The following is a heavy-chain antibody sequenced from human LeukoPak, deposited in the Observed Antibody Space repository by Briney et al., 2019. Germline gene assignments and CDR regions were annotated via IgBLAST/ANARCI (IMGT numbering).Heavy chain of an antibody. CDR3: AKGFYNNSASGVFDI. D-gene: IGHD3-22*01. CDR1: GFTFSSFA. J-gene: IGHJ3*02. Sequence: GGSLRLSCAASGFTFSSFAMSWVRQAPGKGLEWVSSISDRGGSTYYADSVKGRFTISRDNSKNTLYLQMSSLRAEDTAVYYCAKGFYNNSASGVFDIWGQGTMVTVSS. CDR2: ISDRGGST. V-gene: IGHV3-23*01.